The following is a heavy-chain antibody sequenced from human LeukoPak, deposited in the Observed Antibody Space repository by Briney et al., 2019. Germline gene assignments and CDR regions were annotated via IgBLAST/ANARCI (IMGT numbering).Heavy chain of an antibody. V-gene: IGHV3-30*02. J-gene: IGHJ4*02. Sequence: GGSLRLSCAASGFIFSNFGIHWVRLAPGKGLQWVAFIRHDGSNKYFVDSVKGRFTISRDNSKNTLYLQMNSLRIDDTAMYYCARDHHGTGSYFEYWGQGILVTISS. CDR2: IRHDGSNK. CDR1: GFIFSNFG. CDR3: ARDHHGTGSYFEY. D-gene: IGHD3-10*01.